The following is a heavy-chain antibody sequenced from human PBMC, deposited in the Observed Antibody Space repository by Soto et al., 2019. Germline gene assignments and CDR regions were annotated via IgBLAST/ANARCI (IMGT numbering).Heavy chain of an antibody. Sequence: QVQLVESGGGVVQPGRSLRLSCAASGFTFSSYAMHWVRQAPGKGLEWVAVISYDGSNKYYADSVKGRFTISRDNSKNTLYLQMNSLRAEDTAVYYRARAVLSAARPYWGQGTLVTVSS. CDR3: ARAVLSAARPY. D-gene: IGHD6-6*01. CDR1: GFTFSSYA. CDR2: ISYDGSNK. V-gene: IGHV3-30-3*01. J-gene: IGHJ4*02.